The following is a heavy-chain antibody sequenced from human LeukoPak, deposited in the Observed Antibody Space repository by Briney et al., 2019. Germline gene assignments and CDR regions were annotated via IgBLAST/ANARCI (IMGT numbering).Heavy chain of an antibody. CDR1: GYSISSGYY. Sequence: SETLSLTCTVSGYSISSGYYWGWIRQPPGKGLEWIGSIYHSGSTYYNPSLKSRVTISVDTSKNQFSLKLSSVTAADTAVYYCARRFVYDFWSGYYSYYFDYWGQGTLVTVSS. D-gene: IGHD3-3*01. J-gene: IGHJ4*02. V-gene: IGHV4-38-2*02. CDR2: IYHSGST. CDR3: ARRFVYDFWSGYYSYYFDY.